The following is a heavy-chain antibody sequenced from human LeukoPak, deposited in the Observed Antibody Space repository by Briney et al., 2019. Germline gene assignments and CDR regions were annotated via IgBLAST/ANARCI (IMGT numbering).Heavy chain of an antibody. CDR3: ARRGLAYCSSTSCYPFDY. D-gene: IGHD2-2*01. V-gene: IGHV3-20*04. CDR1: GFTFDDYA. J-gene: IGHJ4*02. CDR2: INWNGGST. Sequence: PTGGSLRLSCAASGFTFDDYAMTWVRQAPGRGLEWVSGINWNGGSTGYADSVKGRFTISRDNAKNSLYLQMNSLRAEDTAVYYCARRGLAYCSSTSCYPFDYWGQGTLVSVSS.